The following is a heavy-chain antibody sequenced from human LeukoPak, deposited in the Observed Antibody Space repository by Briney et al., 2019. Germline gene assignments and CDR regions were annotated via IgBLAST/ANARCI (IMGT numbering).Heavy chain of an antibody. CDR3: AREKREYYYDSSGCLRA. Sequence: GASVKVSCKASGYTFTSYYMHWVRQAPGQGLEWTGIINPSGGSTSYAQKFQGRVTMTRDTSTSTVYMELSSLRSEDTAVYYCAREKREYYYDSSGCLRAWGQGTLVTVSS. CDR1: GYTFTSYY. J-gene: IGHJ4*02. V-gene: IGHV1-46*01. CDR2: INPSGGST. D-gene: IGHD3-22*01.